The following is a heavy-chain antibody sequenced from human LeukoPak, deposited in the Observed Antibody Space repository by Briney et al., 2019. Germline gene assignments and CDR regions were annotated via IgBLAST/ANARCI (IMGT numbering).Heavy chain of an antibody. J-gene: IGHJ4*02. V-gene: IGHV4-4*07. CDR2: IYTSGST. CDR1: GGSISSYY. D-gene: IGHD3/OR15-3a*01. Sequence: SETLSLTCTVSGGSISSYYWSWIRQPAGKGLEWIGRIYTSGSTNYNPSLKSRVTMSVDTSKNQFSLKLSSVTAADTAVYYCASDLLGTGLGLSLGYWGQGTLVTVSS. CDR3: ASDLLGTGLGLSLGY.